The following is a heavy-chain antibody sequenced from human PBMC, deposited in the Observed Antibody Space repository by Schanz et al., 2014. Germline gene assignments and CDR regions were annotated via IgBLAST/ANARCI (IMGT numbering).Heavy chain of an antibody. CDR2: ISYDGSSK. CDR3: ARGIISMVRGGDVGAFDI. CDR1: GFTFRSYG. D-gene: IGHD3-10*01. Sequence: QVQLVESGGGVVQPGRSLRLSCAASGFTFRSYGMHWVRQAPGKGLEWVALISYDGSSKNHAGSVQCRFTISRGNSKNAQYLQMERLRAEDTAVYYCARGIISMVRGGDVGAFDIWGQGTMVTVSS. J-gene: IGHJ3*02. V-gene: IGHV3-33*01.